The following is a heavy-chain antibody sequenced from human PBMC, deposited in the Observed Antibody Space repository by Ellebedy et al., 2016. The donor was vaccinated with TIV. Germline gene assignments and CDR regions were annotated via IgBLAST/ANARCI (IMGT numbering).Heavy chain of an antibody. V-gene: IGHV4-39*07. Sequence: SETLSLXXTVSGGSISSSSYYWGWIRQPPGKGLEWIGSIYYSGSTYYNPSLKSRVTISVDTSKNQFSLKLSSVTAADTAVYYCARGYLSGDFDYWGQGTLVTVSS. CDR3: ARGYLSGDFDY. CDR1: GGSISSSSYY. CDR2: IYYSGST. D-gene: IGHD3-10*01. J-gene: IGHJ4*02.